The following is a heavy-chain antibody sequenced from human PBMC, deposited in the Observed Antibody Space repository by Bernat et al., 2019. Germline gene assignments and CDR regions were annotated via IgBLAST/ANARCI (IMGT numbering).Heavy chain of an antibody. Sequence: EVQLLESGGGLVQPGGSLRLSCAASGFTFSSYAMSWVRQAPGKGLEWVAAISGSGGSTYYADSVKGRFTISRDNSKNTLYLQMNSLRAEDTAVYYCAKDVFDSSGEDDYWGQGTLVTVSS. V-gene: IGHV3-23*01. CDR1: GFTFSSYA. J-gene: IGHJ4*02. CDR2: ISGSGGST. D-gene: IGHD3-22*01. CDR3: AKDVFDSSGEDDY.